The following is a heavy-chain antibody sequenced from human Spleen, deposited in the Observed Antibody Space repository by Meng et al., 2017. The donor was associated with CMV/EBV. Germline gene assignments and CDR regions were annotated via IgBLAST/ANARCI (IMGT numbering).Heavy chain of an antibody. D-gene: IGHD7-27*01. CDR1: GGSIISSSSY. V-gene: IGHV4-39*01. J-gene: IGHJ6*02. Sequence: SETLSLTCTVSGGSIISSSSYWGWIRQPPGKGLEWIGSIFYSGSIYYNPSLKSRVTISVDTSKNQFSLKLRSVSAADTAVYYCAGTSGERDSYFYAVDVWGQGTTVTVSS. CDR2: IFYSGSI. CDR3: AGTSGERDSYFYAVDV.